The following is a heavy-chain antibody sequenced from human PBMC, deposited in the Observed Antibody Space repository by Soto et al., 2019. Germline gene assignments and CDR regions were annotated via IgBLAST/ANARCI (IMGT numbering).Heavy chain of an antibody. V-gene: IGHV3-23*01. J-gene: IGHJ3*02. Sequence: EVHLLESGGGLVQPGGSLRLSCAASGFTFSNYAMTWVRQAPGKGLEWVSAISGSGGSTYYADPVKGRFTISRDNSKNPLYLQMNSLRAEDTAVYYCAKVRSPLRYFDGSSQQLFEDDIWGQGTMVTVSS. CDR1: GFTFSNYA. D-gene: IGHD3-9*01. CDR3: AKVRSPLRYFDGSSQQLFEDDI. CDR2: ISGSGGST.